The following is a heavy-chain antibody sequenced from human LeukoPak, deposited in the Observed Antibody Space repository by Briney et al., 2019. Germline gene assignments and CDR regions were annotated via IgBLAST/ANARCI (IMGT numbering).Heavy chain of an antibody. CDR3: ASWGTVGAPDFDI. D-gene: IGHD1-26*01. CDR2: INPNSGGT. J-gene: IGHJ3*02. CDR1: GYTFTGYY. V-gene: IGHV1-2*02. Sequence: ASVKVSCKASGYTFTGYYMHWVRQAPGQGLEWMGWINPNSGGTNYAQKFQGRVTMTRDTSISTAYMELSRLRSDDTAVYYCASWGTVGAPDFDIWAKGQWSPSLQ.